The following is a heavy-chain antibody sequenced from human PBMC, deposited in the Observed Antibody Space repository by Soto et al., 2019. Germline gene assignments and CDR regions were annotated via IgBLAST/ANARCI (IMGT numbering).Heavy chain of an antibody. CDR2: INSDGSST. D-gene: IGHD2-15*01. CDR3: ARGPYCSGGSCYPDWFDP. CDR1: GFTFGRYW. J-gene: IGHJ5*02. Sequence: PGGSLRLSCAASGFTFGRYWMHWVRQAPGKGLVWVSRINSDGSSTSYADYVKGRFTISRDNAKNTLYLQMNSLRAEDTAVYYFARGPYCSGGSCYPDWFDPWGQGTLVTVSS. V-gene: IGHV3-74*01.